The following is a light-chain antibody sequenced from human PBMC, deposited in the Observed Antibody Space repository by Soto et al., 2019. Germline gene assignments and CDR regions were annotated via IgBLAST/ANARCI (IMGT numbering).Light chain of an antibody. CDR1: QSISSW. J-gene: IGKJ1*01. CDR3: QQYNSYST. V-gene: IGKV1-5*01. CDR2: DAS. Sequence: DIQMTQSPSTLSASVGDRVTITCRASQSISSWLAWYQHKPGKAPKLLIYDASTLESGVPSRFSGSGSGTEFTLTISSLQPDDFATYYCQQYNSYSTVGQGTKVEIK.